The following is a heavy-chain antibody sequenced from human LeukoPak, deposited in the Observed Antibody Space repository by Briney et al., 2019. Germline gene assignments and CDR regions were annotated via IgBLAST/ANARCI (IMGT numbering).Heavy chain of an antibody. D-gene: IGHD6-19*01. CDR2: IIYTGST. Sequence: SETLSLTCTVSGGSISSYYWSWIRQPPGKGLEWIGHIIYTGSTNYNPSLKSRVTIPVDTPKNQFSLKLSSVTAADTAVYYCASTGEMYRSGWYFEYWGQGTLVTVSS. V-gene: IGHV4-59*01. CDR3: ASTGEMYRSGWYFEY. J-gene: IGHJ4*02. CDR1: GGSISSYY.